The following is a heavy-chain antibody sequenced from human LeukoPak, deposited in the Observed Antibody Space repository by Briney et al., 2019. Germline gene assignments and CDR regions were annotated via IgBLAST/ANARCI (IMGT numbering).Heavy chain of an antibody. CDR2: INQDGGEK. J-gene: IGHJ4*02. CDR3: ANQLAQALSSDDY. CDR1: GFTFSGSW. Sequence: PGGSLRLSCAASGFTFSGSWMSWVRQAPGKGLEWVASINQDGGEKYSLDSVKGRFTISRDNTKSSLYLQMNSLRAEDTAVYYCANQLAQALSSDDYWGQGTLVAVSS. D-gene: IGHD1-1*01. V-gene: IGHV3-7*03.